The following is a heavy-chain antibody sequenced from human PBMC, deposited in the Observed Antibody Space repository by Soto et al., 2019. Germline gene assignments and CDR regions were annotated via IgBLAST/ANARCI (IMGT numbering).Heavy chain of an antibody. CDR2: INSDGSST. J-gene: IGHJ4*02. V-gene: IGHV3-74*01. Sequence: GGSLRLSCAASGFTFSNNWMHWVRQAPGKGPVWVSRINSDGSSTYYADSVKGRFTISRDNAKNTLYLQMNSLRADDTAVYYCASGGIVVHWGQGTLVTVSS. D-gene: IGHD6-19*01. CDR1: GFTFSNNW. CDR3: ASGGIVVH.